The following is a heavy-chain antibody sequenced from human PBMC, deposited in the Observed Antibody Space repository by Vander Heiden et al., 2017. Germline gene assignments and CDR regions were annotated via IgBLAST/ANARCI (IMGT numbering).Heavy chain of an antibody. Sequence: QVQLVQSGAEVKKPGSSVKFSCKSSGGPFSSYAISWVRQATEQGLEWMGGIIPIFGTANDAQKFQGRVTITADESTSTADMELSSLRSEDTAVYYCARVSSFGLTSRAFDIWGQGTMVTVSS. J-gene: IGHJ3*02. V-gene: IGHV1-69*01. CDR1: GGPFSSYA. D-gene: IGHD3-10*01. CDR3: ARVSSFGLTSRAFDI. CDR2: IIPIFGTA.